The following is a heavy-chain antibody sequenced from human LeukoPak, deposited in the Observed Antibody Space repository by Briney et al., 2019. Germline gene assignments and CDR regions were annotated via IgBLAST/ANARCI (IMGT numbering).Heavy chain of an antibody. V-gene: IGHV1-69*04. CDR2: IIPILGIA. CDR1: GGTFSSYA. Sequence: SVTLSCKASGGTFSSYAISWVRQAPGQGLEWMGRIIPILGIANYAQKLQGRVPITADKSTSTAYMELSSLRSEDTAVYYCARVASGSYYYYGMDVWGQATRVT. D-gene: IGHD3-22*01. CDR3: ARVASGSYYYYGMDV. J-gene: IGHJ6*02.